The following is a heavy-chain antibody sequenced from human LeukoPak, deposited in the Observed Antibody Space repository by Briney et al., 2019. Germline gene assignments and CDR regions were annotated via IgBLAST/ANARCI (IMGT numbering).Heavy chain of an antibody. CDR2: ISTQTGNP. V-gene: IGHV7-4-1*02. J-gene: IGHJ3*02. CDR3: ARDANTYYYEINGYTDAFDI. Sequence: ASVKVSCKASGYTFTRHGLNWVRQAPGQGLQWMAWISTQTGNPTFAQGFTGRVVFSLDSSVSTAYLEISSLKAEDTAMYYCARDANTYYYEINGYTDAFDIWGQGTMVTVSS. D-gene: IGHD3-22*01. CDR1: GYTFTRHG.